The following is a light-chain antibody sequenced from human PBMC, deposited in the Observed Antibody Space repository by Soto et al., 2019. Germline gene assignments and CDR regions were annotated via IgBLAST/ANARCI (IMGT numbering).Light chain of an antibody. CDR1: LDTSNNKNY. CDR2: WAS. Sequence: LDTSNNKNYLAWFQQKPGQPPRLLIYWASTRESGVPDRFSGSGSGTDFTLTISSLQSEDVAVYYCQQYYSNPELTFGGGTKGDIK. J-gene: IGKJ4*01. V-gene: IGKV4-1*01. CDR3: QQYYSNPELT.